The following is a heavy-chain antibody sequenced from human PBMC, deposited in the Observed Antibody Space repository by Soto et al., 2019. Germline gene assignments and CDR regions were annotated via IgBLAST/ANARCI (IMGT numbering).Heavy chain of an antibody. V-gene: IGHV4-39*01. CDR1: GGSISSSSYY. D-gene: IGHD6-13*01. CDR3: ASVLMGIAAAGTPDSYYYYMDV. CDR2: IYYSGST. J-gene: IGHJ6*03. Sequence: SETLSLTCTVSGGSISSSSYYWGWIRQPPGKGLEWIGSIYYSGSTYYNPSLKSRVTISVDTSKNQFSLKLSSVTAADTAVYYCASVLMGIAAAGTPDSYYYYMDVWGKGTTVTVSS.